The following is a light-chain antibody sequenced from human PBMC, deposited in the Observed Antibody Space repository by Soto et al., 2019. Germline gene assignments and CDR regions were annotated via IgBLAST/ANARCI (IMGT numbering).Light chain of an antibody. Sequence: DVQMTQSASTLSGSVGDRVTITCRASQTISSWLAWYQQKPGKAPKLLIYDASSLESGVPSRFSGSGSGTEFTLTITSLQPDDFATYYCQQYNSYPWTFGQGTKV. J-gene: IGKJ1*01. V-gene: IGKV1-5*01. CDR3: QQYNSYPWT. CDR1: QTISSW. CDR2: DAS.